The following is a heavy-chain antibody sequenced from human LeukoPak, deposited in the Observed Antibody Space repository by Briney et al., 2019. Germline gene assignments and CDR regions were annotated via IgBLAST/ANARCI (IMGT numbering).Heavy chain of an antibody. CDR3: ARYQQTGYVSDY. J-gene: IGHJ4*02. V-gene: IGHV3-74*01. CDR1: GFPFNDYW. CDR2: IGHDGSGA. Sequence: GGSLRLSCAASGFPFNDYWMHWVRQSPGKGLICVARIGHDGSGAGYADSVKGRFTISRDNAKSTLYLQMNSLRAEDTAVYYCARYQQTGYVSDYWGQGTLVTVSS. D-gene: IGHD5-12*01.